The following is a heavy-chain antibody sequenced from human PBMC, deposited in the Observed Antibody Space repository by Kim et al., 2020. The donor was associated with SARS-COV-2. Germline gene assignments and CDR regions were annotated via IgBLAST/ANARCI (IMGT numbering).Heavy chain of an antibody. Sequence: SETLSLTCTVSGGSISSYYWSWIRQPPGKGLEWIGYIYYSGSTNYNPSLKSRVTISVDTSKNQFSLKLSSVTAADTAVYYCARDGSSSWYRNWFDPWGQGTLVTVSS. V-gene: IGHV4-59*01. CDR2: IYYSGST. CDR3: ARDGSSSWYRNWFDP. J-gene: IGHJ5*02. CDR1: GGSISSYY. D-gene: IGHD6-13*01.